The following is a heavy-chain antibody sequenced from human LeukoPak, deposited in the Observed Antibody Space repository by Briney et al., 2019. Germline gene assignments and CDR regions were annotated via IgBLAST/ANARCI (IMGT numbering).Heavy chain of an antibody. Sequence: PSETLSLTCTVSGGSISSYYWSWIRQPPGKGLQWIGNIYYSGSTNYNPSLKSRVTISVDTSKNQFSLKLSSVTAADTAVYYCARAYSSGWPTFDYWGQGTLVTVSS. CDR3: ARAYSSGWPTFDY. CDR2: IYYSGST. V-gene: IGHV4-59*08. J-gene: IGHJ4*02. D-gene: IGHD6-19*01. CDR1: GGSISSYY.